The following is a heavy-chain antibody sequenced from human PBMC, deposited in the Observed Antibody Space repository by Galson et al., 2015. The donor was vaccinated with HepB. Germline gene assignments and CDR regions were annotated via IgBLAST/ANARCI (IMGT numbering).Heavy chain of an antibody. CDR3: TKDHYTAARPECFDY. V-gene: IGHV3-23*01. D-gene: IGHD6-6*01. Sequence: SLRLSCAASGFTFSSYAMSWVRQAPGKGLEWVSAISGSGGSTYYADSVKGRFTIARDNSKNTLYLQMNSLRAEDTAVYYCTKDHYTAARPECFDYWGQGTLVTVSS. J-gene: IGHJ4*02. CDR2: ISGSGGST. CDR1: GFTFSSYA.